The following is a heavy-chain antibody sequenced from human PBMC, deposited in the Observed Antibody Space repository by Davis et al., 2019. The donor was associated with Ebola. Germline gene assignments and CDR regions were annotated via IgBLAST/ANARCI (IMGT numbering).Heavy chain of an antibody. CDR3: ATHHGAAAGTGEDY. V-gene: IGHV1-8*01. CDR1: GYTFSSYD. Sequence: ASVKVSCKASGYTFSSYDINWVRQATGQGPEWMGWMNPNSGNTAYAQKFQGRVTMTSNTSISTAYMELSSLRSEDTAVYYCATHHGAAAGTGEDYWGQGTLVTVSS. D-gene: IGHD6-13*01. J-gene: IGHJ4*02. CDR2: MNPNSGNT.